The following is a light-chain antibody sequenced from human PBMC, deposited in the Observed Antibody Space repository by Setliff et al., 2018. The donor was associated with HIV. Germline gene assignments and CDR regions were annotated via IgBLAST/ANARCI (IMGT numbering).Light chain of an antibody. CDR2: GAS. CDR1: QTISSSY. J-gene: IGKJ5*01. CDR3: QQYGGSPIT. Sequence: EIVLTQSPGTLSLSPGEGATLSCRASQTISSSYLAWYQQKPGQAPRLLIYGASSRATGIPDRFSGGGSGTDFTLTISRLEPEDFAVYYCQQYGGSPITFGQGTRLEIK. V-gene: IGKV3-20*01.